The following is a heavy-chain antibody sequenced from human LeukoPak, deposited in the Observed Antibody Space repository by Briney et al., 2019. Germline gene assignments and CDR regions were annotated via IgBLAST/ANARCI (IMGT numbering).Heavy chain of an antibody. D-gene: IGHD4-11*01. CDR3: ARDRDSDYEWGPYDP. CDR2: TYFRSKWSN. J-gene: IGHJ5*02. Sequence: SRTLSLTCAISGDSVSSNSASWNWLRQSPSRGLEWLGRTYFRSKWSNDYAPSVKSRIAINPDTSRNEFSLQLNSVTPEDTAVYFCARDRDSDYEWGPYDPWGQGTLVTVSS. CDR1: GDSVSSNSAS. V-gene: IGHV6-1*01.